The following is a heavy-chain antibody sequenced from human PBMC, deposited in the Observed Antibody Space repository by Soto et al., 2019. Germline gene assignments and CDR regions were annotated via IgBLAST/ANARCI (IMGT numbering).Heavy chain of an antibody. D-gene: IGHD3-22*01. V-gene: IGHV5-10-1*03. CDR1: GYIFRNNW. Sequence: EVQLVQSGVEVKKPGESLRISCAASGYIFRNNWITWVRQTPGKGLEWMGRIDLSDSYKSYNPSFQGHVSFSADTSISTAYLQWSSLRASDTAIYYCARHGRAHYDSSGYHYALDYWGQGTPVTVSS. J-gene: IGHJ4*02. CDR2: IDLSDSYK. CDR3: ARHGRAHYDSSGYHYALDY.